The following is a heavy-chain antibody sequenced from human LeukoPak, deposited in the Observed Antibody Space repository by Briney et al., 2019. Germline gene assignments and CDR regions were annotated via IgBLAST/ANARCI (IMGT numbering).Heavy chain of an antibody. CDR2: INPNNGGT. CDR3: ARDRYCSGGSRQGNLQH. Sequence: ASVKVSCKASGYTLTDYFIHWVRQAPGQGLEWIGWINPNNGGTNYGQKFQGRVTMTTDTSINTAYMELGGLTSDDTAIYYCARDRYCSGGSRQGNLQHWGQGTLVPISS. J-gene: IGHJ1*01. D-gene: IGHD2-15*01. V-gene: IGHV1-2*02. CDR1: GYTLTDYF.